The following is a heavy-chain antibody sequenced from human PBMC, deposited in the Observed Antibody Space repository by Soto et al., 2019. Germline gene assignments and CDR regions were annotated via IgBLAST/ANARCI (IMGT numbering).Heavy chain of an antibody. CDR3: ARVQVVYAILDY. CDR1: GGSISSSSYY. Sequence: QLQLQESGPGLVKPSETLSLTCTVSGGSISSSSYYWGWIRQPPGKGLEWIGSIYYSGSTYYKPSLRRLVTVSVYTSKNQYSQKLGSVTDADTAVYYCARVQVVYAILDYWGQGTLVTVSS. CDR2: IYYSGST. V-gene: IGHV4-39*01. J-gene: IGHJ4*02. D-gene: IGHD2-8*01.